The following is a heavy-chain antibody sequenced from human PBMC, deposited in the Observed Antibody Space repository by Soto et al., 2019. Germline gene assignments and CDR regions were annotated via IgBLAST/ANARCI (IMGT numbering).Heavy chain of an antibody. D-gene: IGHD6-6*01. V-gene: IGHV5-10-1*01. CDR3: ARHWGSSSSDYYYYGMDV. CDR2: IDPSDSYT. J-gene: IGHJ6*02. Sequence: PGESLKISCKGSGYSFTSYWISWVRQMPGKGLEWMGRIDPSDSYTNYSPSFQGHVTISADKSISTAYLQWSSLKASDTAMYYCARHWGSSSSDYYYYGMDVWGPGTTVTVSS. CDR1: GYSFTSYW.